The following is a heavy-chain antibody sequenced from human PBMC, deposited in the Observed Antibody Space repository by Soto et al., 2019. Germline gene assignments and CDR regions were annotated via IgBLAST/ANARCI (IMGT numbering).Heavy chain of an antibody. CDR3: GRSYWGDV. CDR2: INPSGGST. V-gene: IGHV1-46*03. D-gene: IGHD7-27*01. J-gene: IGHJ6*02. CDR1: GYTFISHY. Sequence: QVQLVQSGAEVQKPGASVKVSCKASGYTFISHYMHWVRQAPGQGLERMGRINPSGGSTTSAQKCQGRGTLTGDTSTSTVYIELSSLRSEDTAVYYCGRSYWGDVWGQGTTVTVSS.